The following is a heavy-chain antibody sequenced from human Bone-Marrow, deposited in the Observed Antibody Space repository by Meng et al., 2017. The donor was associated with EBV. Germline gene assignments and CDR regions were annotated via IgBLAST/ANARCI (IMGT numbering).Heavy chain of an antibody. CDR1: GGSVSSGSYY. CDR2: IYYSGST. CDR3: ARDNVDTAMVPH. D-gene: IGHD5-18*01. Sequence: VNLSASVPGLGKLSEALSPTCTVPGGSVSSGSYYWSLIRQPPGKGLEWIGYIYYSGSTNYNPSLKSRVTISVDTSKNQFSLKLSSVTAADTAVYYCARDNVDTAMVPHWGQGTLVTVSS. V-gene: IGHV4-61*01. J-gene: IGHJ4*02.